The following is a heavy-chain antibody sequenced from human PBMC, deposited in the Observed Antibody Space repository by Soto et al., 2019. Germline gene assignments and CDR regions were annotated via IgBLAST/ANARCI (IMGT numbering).Heavy chain of an antibody. V-gene: IGHV1-8*01. D-gene: IGHD5-18*01. CDR2: MNPNSGNT. Sequence: QVQLVQSGAEVKKPGASVKVSCKASGYTFTSYDINWVRQATGQGLEWMGWMNPNSGNTGSAQKFQGRITMTRNTSISTAYMELSSLRSEDTAVYYRARVGYSYGFPYYYYGMDVWGQGTTVTVSS. CDR1: GYTFTSYD. J-gene: IGHJ6*02. CDR3: ARVGYSYGFPYYYYGMDV.